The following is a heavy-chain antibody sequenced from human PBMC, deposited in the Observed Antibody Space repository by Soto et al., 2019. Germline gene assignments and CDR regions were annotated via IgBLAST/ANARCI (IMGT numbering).Heavy chain of an antibody. CDR3: ARDGEVIVLMGMSRYIWFDP. J-gene: IGHJ5*02. Sequence: QVQLVQSGAEVKKPGSSVKVSCKASVGTFSSYAISWVRQAPGQGLEWMGGIIPIFGTANYAQMFQGRVTITADESTSTAYLELSSLRSEDTAVYYCARDGEVIVLMGMSRYIWFDPWGQGTLGTVSS. V-gene: IGHV1-69*01. CDR2: IIPIFGTA. CDR1: VGTFSSYA. D-gene: IGHD2-8*01.